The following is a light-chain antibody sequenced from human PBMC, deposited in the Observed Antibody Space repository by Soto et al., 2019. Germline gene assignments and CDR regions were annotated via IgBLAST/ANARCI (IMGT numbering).Light chain of an antibody. CDR2: DAS. Sequence: ETVMTQSPATLSVSPGEGATLSCRASQSVSSKLAWYQQKPGQAPSLLIYDASTRATGIPARFSGSGSETEFTLTISSLQSEDFAVYYCQQYSNWPPWTFGQGTKVEIK. CDR1: QSVSSK. CDR3: QQYSNWPPWT. J-gene: IGKJ1*01. V-gene: IGKV3-15*01.